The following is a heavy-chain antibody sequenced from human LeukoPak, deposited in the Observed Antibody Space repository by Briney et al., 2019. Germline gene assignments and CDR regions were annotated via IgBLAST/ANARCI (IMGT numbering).Heavy chain of an antibody. V-gene: IGHV2-5*01. D-gene: IGHD3-10*01. CDR3: AHRGNYYTSGSFDY. CDR1: GFSISTNTVG. J-gene: IGHJ4*02. Sequence: EFGPTLVNPTQTLTLTCVFSGFSISTNTVGVVWIRQPPGKALEWLALIYWNDDKRYSPSLKTRLTITKDTSNNKVVLTMTNMDPVDTATYYCAHRGNYYTSGSFDYWGQGTLVTVSS. CDR2: IYWNDDK.